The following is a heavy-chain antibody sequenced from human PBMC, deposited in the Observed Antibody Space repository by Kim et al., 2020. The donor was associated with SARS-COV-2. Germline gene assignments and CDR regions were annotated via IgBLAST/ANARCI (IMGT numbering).Heavy chain of an antibody. CDR1: GFTLSNYA. V-gene: IGHV3-23*01. CDR2: ISVSGSGT. Sequence: GGSLRLSCAASGFTLSNYAMSWVRQAPGKGLEWVSGISVSGSGTYYADSVRGRFTMSRDNSKNTLYLQMNSLRAEDTAIYYCAKFGARSGLGELSLRLFDYWGQGTLVTVSS. CDR3: AKFGARSGLGELSLRLFDY. J-gene: IGHJ4*02. D-gene: IGHD3-16*02.